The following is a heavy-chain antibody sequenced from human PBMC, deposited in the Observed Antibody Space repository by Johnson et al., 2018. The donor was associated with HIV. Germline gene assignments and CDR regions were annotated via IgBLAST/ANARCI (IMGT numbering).Heavy chain of an antibody. J-gene: IGHJ3*02. V-gene: IGHV3-30-3*01. CDR2: ISYDGRNK. CDR3: ARGGVNDAFDI. CDR1: GFTFSSYS. D-gene: IGHD3-16*01. Sequence: QVQLVESGGGVVQPGRSLRLSCAASGFTFSSYSMHWVRQAPGKGLEWVASISYDGRNKYYADSVRGRFTISRDNSKNTLYLQMNSLRAEDTAVYYCARGGVNDAFDIWGQGTMVTVSS.